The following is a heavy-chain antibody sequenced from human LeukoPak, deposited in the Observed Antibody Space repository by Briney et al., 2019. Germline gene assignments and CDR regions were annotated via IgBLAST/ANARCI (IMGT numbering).Heavy chain of an antibody. D-gene: IGHD1-26*01. CDR1: GGSISSSSYY. Sequence: PSETLSLTCTVSGGSISSSSYYWGWIRQPPGKGLEWIGYIYYSGSTNYNPSLKSRVTISVDTSKNQFSLKLSSVTAADTAVYYCASPRPGATSYYFDYWGQGTLVTVSS. V-gene: IGHV4-61*05. CDR3: ASPRPGATSYYFDY. CDR2: IYYSGST. J-gene: IGHJ4*01.